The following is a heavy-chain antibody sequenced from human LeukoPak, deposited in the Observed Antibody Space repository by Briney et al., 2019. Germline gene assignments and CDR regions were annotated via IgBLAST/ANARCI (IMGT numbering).Heavy chain of an antibody. CDR2: IQRDGSDN. Sequence: GGALRLSCVASGFTFSQYWMTWVRQAPGKGLEGGANIQRDGSDNNYVDSVKGRFTISRDNAKNSLYLQVNSLRAEATVIYCCGRGWCAHCYGMGNWGKGTTVTVS. CDR3: GRGWCAHCYGMGN. D-gene: IGHD2-8*02. CDR1: GFTFSQYW. J-gene: IGHJ6*03. V-gene: IGHV3-7*01.